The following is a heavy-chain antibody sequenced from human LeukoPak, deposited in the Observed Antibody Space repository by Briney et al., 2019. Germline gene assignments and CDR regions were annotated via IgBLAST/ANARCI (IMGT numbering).Heavy chain of an antibody. CDR2: FHHSGST. J-gene: IGHJ4*02. CDR3: ATVAQYSQKYDY. CDR1: GDSITSDHW. D-gene: IGHD5-18*01. Sequence: PSETLSLTCAVSGDSITSDHWWSWVRPPTGKGLEWIGEFHHSGSTNYNPSLKSRVTISVDKSKNHFSLNLNSVTAADTAVYYCATVAQYSQKYDYGGQGTRVTAS. V-gene: IGHV4-4*02.